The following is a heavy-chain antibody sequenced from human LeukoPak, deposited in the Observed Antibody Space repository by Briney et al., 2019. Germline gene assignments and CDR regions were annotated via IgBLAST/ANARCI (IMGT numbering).Heavy chain of an antibody. J-gene: IGHJ6*02. Sequence: GGSLRLSCAASGFTFSSYSMNWVRQAPGKGLEWVSSISSSSSYIYYADSVKGRFTISRDNSKNTLYLQMNSLRAEDTAVYYCARDSFRSSGWYESYYYGMDVWGQGTTVTVSS. CDR3: ARDSFRSSGWYESYYYGMDV. V-gene: IGHV3-21*01. CDR2: ISSSSSYI. D-gene: IGHD6-19*01. CDR1: GFTFSSYS.